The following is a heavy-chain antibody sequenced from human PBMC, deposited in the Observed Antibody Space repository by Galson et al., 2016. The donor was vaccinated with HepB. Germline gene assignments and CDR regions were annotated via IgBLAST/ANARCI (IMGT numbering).Heavy chain of an antibody. CDR1: GFTFSNYA. D-gene: IGHD1-26*01. CDR3: ERATTSMADNPVVITYSYYFPLDV. Sequence: SLRLSCAASGFTFSNYAMSWVRQAPGEGLEWVSAICGTGGNTYYDDSVKGRFTISRDKSKETLYPQMNSLRAEDTAVYYGERATTSMADNPVVITYSYYFPLDVWGQGTTVTVSS. CDR2: ICGTGGNT. V-gene: IGHV3-23*01. J-gene: IGHJ6*02.